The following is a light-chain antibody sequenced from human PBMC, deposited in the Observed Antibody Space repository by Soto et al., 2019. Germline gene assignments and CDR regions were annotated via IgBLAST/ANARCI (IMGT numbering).Light chain of an antibody. CDR3: QQFGSSPPWT. CDR1: QSLLHSNGYNY. V-gene: IGKV2-28*01. Sequence: DIVMTQSPLSLSVTPGEPASISCRSIQSLLHSNGYNYLDWYLQKPGQSPQLLIYLVSNRASGVPDRFSGSGSGTDFTLTISRLEPEDFAVYFCQQFGSSPPWTFGQGTKVDI. J-gene: IGKJ1*01. CDR2: LVS.